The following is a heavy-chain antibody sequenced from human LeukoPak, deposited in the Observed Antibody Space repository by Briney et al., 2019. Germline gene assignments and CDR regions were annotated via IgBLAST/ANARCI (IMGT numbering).Heavy chain of an antibody. V-gene: IGHV1-3*01. CDR3: ARGWTSNCSGGSCYSDYYYYYGMDV. CDR1: GYTFTSYS. J-gene: IGHJ6*02. CDR2: INAGNGNT. D-gene: IGHD2-15*01. Sequence: ASVRVSCKASGYTFTSYSIYWVRQAPGQRLEWMAWINAGNGNTKYSQKFQGRVTITRDTSASTAYMEMSSLRYEDTAVYYCARGWTSNCSGGSCYSDYYYYYGMDVWGQGTTVTVSS.